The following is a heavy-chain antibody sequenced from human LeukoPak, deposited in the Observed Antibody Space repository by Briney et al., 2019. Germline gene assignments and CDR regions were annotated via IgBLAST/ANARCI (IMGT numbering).Heavy chain of an antibody. Sequence: PGGSLRLSCAASGFTVSSNYMSWVRQAPGKGLEWVSIIYSAGSTYYADSVRGRFTISRDNSKNTVFPQMNTLRAEDTAVYYCASGGLGARKYYSDPFHYWGQGTLVTVSS. D-gene: IGHD3-10*01. CDR2: IYSAGST. V-gene: IGHV3-53*01. J-gene: IGHJ4*02. CDR1: GFTVSSNY. CDR3: ASGGLGARKYYSDPFHY.